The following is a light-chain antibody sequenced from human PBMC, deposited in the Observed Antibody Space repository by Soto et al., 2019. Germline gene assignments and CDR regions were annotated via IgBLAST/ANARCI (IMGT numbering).Light chain of an antibody. J-gene: IGKJ1*01. Sequence: AIRMTQSPSSLSASTGDRVTITCRASQGISSYLAWYQQKPGKAPKLLIYAASTLQSGVPSRFSGSGSGTDFTLTIRCLQSEDFATYYCQQYYSYPRTFGQGTKVEI. V-gene: IGKV1-8*01. CDR3: QQYYSYPRT. CDR2: AAS. CDR1: QGISSY.